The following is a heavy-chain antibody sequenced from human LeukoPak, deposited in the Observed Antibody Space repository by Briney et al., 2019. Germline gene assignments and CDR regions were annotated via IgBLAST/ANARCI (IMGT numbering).Heavy chain of an antibody. J-gene: IGHJ6*02. CDR3: ARGRYFDGMDV. Sequence: EWIGEINHSGSTNYNPSLKSRVTISVDTSKNQFSLKLSSVTAADTAVYYCARGRYFDGMDVWGQGTTVTVSS. D-gene: IGHD3-9*01. V-gene: IGHV4-34*01. CDR2: INHSGST.